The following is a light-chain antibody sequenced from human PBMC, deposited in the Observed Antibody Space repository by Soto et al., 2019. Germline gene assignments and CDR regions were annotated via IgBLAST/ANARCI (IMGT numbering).Light chain of an antibody. CDR1: ISEVGSYNY. J-gene: IGLJ1*01. Sequence: SALTQPASVSGSPGQSITISCTGTISEVGSYNYVSWYQQYPGKVPKLMIYDVSTRPSGLSDRFSGSKSGNTASLTISGLRAEDEADYYCGSYTTSSNYVFGTGTKGTVL. CDR2: DVS. CDR3: GSYTTSSNYV. V-gene: IGLV2-14*03.